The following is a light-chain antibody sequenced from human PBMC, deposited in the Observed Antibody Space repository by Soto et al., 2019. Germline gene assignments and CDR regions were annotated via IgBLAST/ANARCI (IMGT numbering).Light chain of an antibody. V-gene: IGLV2-14*01. Sequence: QSALTQPASVSGSPGQSITISCTGTSSDVGGYNYVAWYQQHPGKAPKLMIYDVSNRPSGVSNRFSGSESGNTASLTISGRQAEDEADYYCSSYTSSSTLVVFGGGTKVTVL. CDR3: SSYTSSSTLVV. J-gene: IGLJ2*01. CDR1: SSDVGGYNY. CDR2: DVS.